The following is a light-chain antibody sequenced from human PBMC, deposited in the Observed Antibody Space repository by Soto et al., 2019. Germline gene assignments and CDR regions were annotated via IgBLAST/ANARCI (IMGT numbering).Light chain of an antibody. V-gene: IGLV1-47*02. J-gene: IGLJ1*01. Sequence: QSVLTQPPSASGTPGQRVTISCSGSSSNIGSNYVYWYQQLPGTAPKLLIYSNNQRPSGVPDRFSGSKSGTSASLAISGLRSEDEADYYCAAWDDSLSGQDYVFETGTKVTVL. CDR1: SSNIGSNY. CDR2: SNN. CDR3: AAWDDSLSGQDYV.